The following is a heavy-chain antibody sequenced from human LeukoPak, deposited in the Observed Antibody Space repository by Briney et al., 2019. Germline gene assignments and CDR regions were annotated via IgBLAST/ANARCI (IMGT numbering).Heavy chain of an antibody. Sequence: GGSLRLSCAASGFTFSSYSMNWVRQAPGKGLEWVSYISSSSSTIYYADSVKGRFTISRDNSKNTLYLQMNSLRAEDTAVYYCALHGGSLYFDYWGQGTLVTVSS. D-gene: IGHD1-26*01. CDR3: ALHGGSLYFDY. CDR1: GFTFSSYS. CDR2: ISSSSSTI. J-gene: IGHJ4*02. V-gene: IGHV3-48*01.